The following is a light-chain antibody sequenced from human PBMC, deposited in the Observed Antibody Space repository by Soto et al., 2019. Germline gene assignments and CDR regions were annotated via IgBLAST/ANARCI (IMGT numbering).Light chain of an antibody. CDR3: YSAAGINLVV. Sequence: SYDLTQPSSVSVSPGQTARITCSGDVLAKKYARWFQQKPGQAPVLLIYNDSERPSGIPERFSGSTSGSTVTLTISGAQVEDEADYYCYSAAGINLVVFGGGTKLTVL. V-gene: IGLV3-27*01. CDR1: VLAKKY. J-gene: IGLJ2*01. CDR2: NDS.